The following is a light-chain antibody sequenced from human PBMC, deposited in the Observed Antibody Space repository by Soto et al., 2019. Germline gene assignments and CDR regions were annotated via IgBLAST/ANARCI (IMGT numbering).Light chain of an antibody. CDR2: GAS. CDR3: QQYNNWWT. Sequence: IVMTQSPATQSVSPGERATLSCRASQSVSSNLAWYQQKPGQAPRLLIYGASMRATGIPARFSGSGSGTEFTLTISSLQSEDFAVYYCQQYNNWWTFGQGTKVEIK. CDR1: QSVSSN. J-gene: IGKJ1*01. V-gene: IGKV3-15*01.